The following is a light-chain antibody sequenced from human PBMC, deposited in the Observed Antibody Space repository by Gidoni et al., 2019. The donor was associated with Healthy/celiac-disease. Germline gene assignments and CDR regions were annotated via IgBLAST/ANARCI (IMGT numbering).Light chain of an antibody. Sequence: SSELTQDPAVSVALGQTVMITCQGDSLRSYYASWYQQTPGQAPVLVIYGKNNRPSGIPDRFSGSSSGNTASLTITGAQAEGEADYYCNSRDSSGNHYVFGTGTKVTVL. V-gene: IGLV3-19*01. CDR2: GKN. CDR3: NSRDSSGNHYV. J-gene: IGLJ1*01. CDR1: SLRSYY.